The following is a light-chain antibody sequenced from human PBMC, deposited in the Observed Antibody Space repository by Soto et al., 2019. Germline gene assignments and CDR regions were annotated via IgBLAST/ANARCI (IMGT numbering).Light chain of an antibody. CDR1: QSVRNSY. CDR3: QQYGSSPYT. CDR2: GAS. J-gene: IGKJ2*01. V-gene: IGKV3-20*01. Sequence: EILLTQSPCTLSLSPGERATLSCRASQSVRNSYLAWYQQKPGQAPRLLIYGASGRATGIPDRFSGSGSGTDFTLTISRLEPEDFAVYYCQQYGSSPYTFGQGNKLEI.